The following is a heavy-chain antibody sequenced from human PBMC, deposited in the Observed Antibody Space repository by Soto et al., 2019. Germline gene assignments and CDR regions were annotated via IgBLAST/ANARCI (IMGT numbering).Heavy chain of an antibody. CDR2: ISAYNGNT. D-gene: IGHD2-15*01. CDR1: GYTFPNYG. V-gene: IGHV1-18*01. Sequence: QVQLVQSGAEVKKPGAPVKVSCKASGYTFPNYGISWVRQAPGQGLEWMGWISAYNGNTNYAQKLQGRVTMTTDTSTYTAYMELRSLRSDDTAVYYCARDWGNCTGGSCYSDYYYYYGMDVWGQGTTVTVSS. J-gene: IGHJ6*02. CDR3: ARDWGNCTGGSCYSDYYYYYGMDV.